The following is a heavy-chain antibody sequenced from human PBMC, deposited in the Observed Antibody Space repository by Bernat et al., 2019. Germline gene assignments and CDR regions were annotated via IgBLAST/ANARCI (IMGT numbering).Heavy chain of an antibody. CDR3: AHRLCLRTCWNYGRFDY. D-gene: IGHD1-7*01. J-gene: IGHJ4*02. V-gene: IGHV2-5*02. Sequence: QITLKESGPTLVKPTQTLTLTCTFSGFSLSTSGVGVGWIRQPPGKALEGLALIYWDDDKRYSPSLKSRLTISKDTSKNQVVLTLTDIDPEDTATYYCAHRLCLRTCWNYGRFDYWGQGTLVTVSS. CDR2: IYWDDDK. CDR1: GFSLSTSGVG.